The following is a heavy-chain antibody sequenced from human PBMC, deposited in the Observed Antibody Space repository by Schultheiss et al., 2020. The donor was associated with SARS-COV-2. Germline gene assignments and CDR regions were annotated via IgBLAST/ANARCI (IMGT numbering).Heavy chain of an antibody. V-gene: IGHV3-53*01. CDR3: ARPSGGGYVDY. D-gene: IGHD2-15*01. CDR1: GGSISSSSYY. Sequence: ETLSLTCTVSGGSISSSSYYWSWVRQPPGKGLEWVSVIYSDGRTFYADSVKGRFTISRDNSKNTLYLQMNSLRAEDTAVYYCARPSGGGYVDYWGQGTLVTVSS. J-gene: IGHJ4*02. CDR2: IYSDGRT.